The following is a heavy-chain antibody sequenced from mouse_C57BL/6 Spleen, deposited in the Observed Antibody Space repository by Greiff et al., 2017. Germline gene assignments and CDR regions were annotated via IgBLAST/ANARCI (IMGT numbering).Heavy chain of an antibody. CDR1: GFNIKDYY. J-gene: IGHJ1*03. Sequence: VQLQQSGAELVRPGASVKLSCTASGFNIKDYYMHWVKQRPGQGLEWIGRIDPEDGDTEYDPKFQGKATMTADTSSNTAYMQLSSLTSEDTAVYYCTNYYDYDVRYFDGWGTGTTVTVSS. CDR2: IDPEDGDT. V-gene: IGHV14-1*01. CDR3: TNYYDYDVRYFDG. D-gene: IGHD2-4*01.